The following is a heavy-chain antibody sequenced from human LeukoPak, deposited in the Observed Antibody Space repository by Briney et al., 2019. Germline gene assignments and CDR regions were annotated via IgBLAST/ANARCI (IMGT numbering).Heavy chain of an antibody. CDR1: GGSINNYY. Sequence: SETLSLTCTVSGGSINNYYWSWIRQPPGKGLEWIGYIDHRANTNYNPSLKSRVTMSVDTSKNQFSLKLSSVTAADTAVYYCARHGTLDYWGQGTLVTVSS. D-gene: IGHD1-26*01. J-gene: IGHJ4*02. V-gene: IGHV4-59*08. CDR3: ARHGTLDY. CDR2: IDHRANT.